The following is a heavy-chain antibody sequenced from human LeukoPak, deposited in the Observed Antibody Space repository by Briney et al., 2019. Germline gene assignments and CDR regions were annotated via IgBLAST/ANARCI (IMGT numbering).Heavy chain of an antibody. V-gene: IGHV1-18*01. CDR1: GYTFTSYG. CDR2: ISAYNGNT. J-gene: IGHJ5*02. CDR3: AKGHSGYEVLPKFDP. D-gene: IGHD5-12*01. Sequence: ASVKVSCKASGYTFTSYGISWVRQAPGQGLEWMGWISAYNGNTNYAQKLQGRVTMTTDTSTSTAYMELRSLRSDDTAVYYCAKGHSGYEVLPKFDPWGQGTLVTVSS.